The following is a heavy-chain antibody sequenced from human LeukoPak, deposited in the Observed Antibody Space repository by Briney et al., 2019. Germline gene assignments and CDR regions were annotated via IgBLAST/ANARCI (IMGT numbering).Heavy chain of an antibody. D-gene: IGHD6-6*01. J-gene: IGHJ6*03. CDR3: ARDRFGSSPSRRGYMDV. V-gene: IGHV4-38-2*02. CDR1: GYSIIRGYY. CDR2: IYHSGST. Sequence: SETLSLTCTVSGYSIIRGYYWGWIRQPPGKGLEWIGSIYHSGSTYYNPSLTSRVTIDTSKNQFSLKLSSVTAADTAVYYCARDRFGSSPSRRGYMDVWGKGTTVTVSS.